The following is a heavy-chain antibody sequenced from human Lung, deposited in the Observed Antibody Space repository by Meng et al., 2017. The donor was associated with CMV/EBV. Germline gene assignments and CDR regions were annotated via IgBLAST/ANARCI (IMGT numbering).Heavy chain of an antibody. V-gene: IGHV4-30-4*01. D-gene: IGHD2-15*01. J-gene: IGHJ4*02. CDR1: RGSISCGYSY. Sequence: VQRRGPGPELVSPALTLCPTCAVSRGSISCGYSYWILLRQPPLKGLVWMGYIYYTWRAYYNPALKSRVIISVDTSKKQFSLKLSAVCAADTAVYYCARVGGCSGGGCYHRLFDYWGQGTLVTVSS. CDR2: IYYTWRA. CDR3: ARVGGCSGGGCYHRLFDY.